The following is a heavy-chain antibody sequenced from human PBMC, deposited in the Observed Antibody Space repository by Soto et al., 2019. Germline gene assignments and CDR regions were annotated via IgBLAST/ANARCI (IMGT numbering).Heavy chain of an antibody. Sequence: SVKVSCKASGGTFSSYAISWVRQAPGQGLEWMGGIIPIFGTANYAQKFQGRVMITADESTSTAYMELSSLRSEDTAVYYCARDRGGSSYFDYWGQGTLVTVSS. CDR2: IIPIFGTA. CDR3: ARDRGGSSYFDY. D-gene: IGHD1-26*01. V-gene: IGHV1-69*13. CDR1: GGTFSSYA. J-gene: IGHJ4*02.